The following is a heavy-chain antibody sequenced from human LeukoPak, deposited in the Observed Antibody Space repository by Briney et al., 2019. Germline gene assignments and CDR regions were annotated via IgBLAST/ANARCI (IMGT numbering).Heavy chain of an antibody. D-gene: IGHD3-22*01. J-gene: IGHJ4*02. Sequence: PGGSLRLSCAASGFTLSDYYMSWVRQAPGKGLEWVSAISGSGGSTYYADSVKGRFTISRDNSKNTLYLQMNSLRAEDTAVYYCAKGGTMIVVVTTVDYWGQGTLVTVSS. CDR2: ISGSGGST. CDR1: GFTLSDYY. V-gene: IGHV3-23*01. CDR3: AKGGTMIVVVTTVDY.